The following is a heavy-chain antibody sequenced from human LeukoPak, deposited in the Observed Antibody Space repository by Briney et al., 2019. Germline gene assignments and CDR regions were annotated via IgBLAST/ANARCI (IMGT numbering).Heavy chain of an antibody. V-gene: IGHV1-18*01. CDR2: ISAYNGNT. D-gene: IGHD3-3*01. J-gene: IGHJ6*03. CDR1: GYTFTSYG. Sequence: ASVKVSCKASGYTFTSYGISWVRQAPGQGLEWMGWISAYNGNTNYAQKLQGRVTMTTDTSTSTAYMELRSLRSDDTAVYYCAREGLVYYDFWSGPMGGYYYYYYMDVWGKGTTVTVSS. CDR3: AREGLVYYDFWSGPMGGYYYYYYMDV.